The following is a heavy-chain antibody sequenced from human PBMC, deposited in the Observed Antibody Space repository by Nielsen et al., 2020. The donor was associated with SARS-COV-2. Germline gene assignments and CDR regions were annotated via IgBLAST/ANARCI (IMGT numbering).Heavy chain of an antibody. D-gene: IGHD1-1*01. CDR3: ARVKGLAELEPEGYYFDY. V-gene: IGHV1-69*13. J-gene: IGHJ4*02. Sequence: SVKVSCKASGGTFSSYAISWVRQAPGQGLEWMGGIIPIFGTANYAQKFQGRATITADESTSTAYMELSSLRSEDTAVYYCARVKGLAELEPEGYYFDYWGQGTLVTVSS. CDR1: GGTFSSYA. CDR2: IIPIFGTA.